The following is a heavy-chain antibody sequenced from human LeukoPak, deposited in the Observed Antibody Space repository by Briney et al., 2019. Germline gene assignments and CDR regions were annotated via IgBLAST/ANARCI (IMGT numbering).Heavy chain of an antibody. J-gene: IGHJ4*02. V-gene: IGHV3-23*01. Sequence: GGSLRLSCGASGFTFSSHAMTWVRQAPGKGLEWVSAISISGDTTYYADAVKGRFTISRDNSKNTVYLQMNSLRAEDTAVYYCVKGRLTVAGHFDFWGQGTLVTVSS. CDR2: ISISGDTT. CDR3: VKGRLTVAGHFDF. D-gene: IGHD6-19*01. CDR1: GFTFSSHA.